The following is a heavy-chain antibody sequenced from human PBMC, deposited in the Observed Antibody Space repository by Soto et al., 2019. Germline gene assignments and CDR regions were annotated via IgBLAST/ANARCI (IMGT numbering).Heavy chain of an antibody. Sequence: PGGSLKLSCAASGFTFSSYSRSWVRQAPGKGLEWVSAISGSGGSTYYADSVKGRFTISRDNSKNTLYLQMNSLRAEDTAVYYCAKDHSRDYYFDYWGQGTLVTVSS. CDR2: ISGSGGST. D-gene: IGHD2-21*02. CDR3: AKDHSRDYYFDY. J-gene: IGHJ4*02. CDR1: GFTFSSYS. V-gene: IGHV3-23*01.